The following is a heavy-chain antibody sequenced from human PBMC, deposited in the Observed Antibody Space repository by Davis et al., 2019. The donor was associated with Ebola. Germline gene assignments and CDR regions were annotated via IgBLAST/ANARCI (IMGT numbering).Heavy chain of an antibody. D-gene: IGHD3-3*01. Sequence: AASVKVSCKASGYTFTSYGISWVRQAPGQGLEWMGWISAYNGNTNYAQKLQGRVTMTTDISTSTAYMELSSLRSEDTAVYYCATRFLEWLLGPNYYYYGMDVWGQGTTVTVSS. V-gene: IGHV1-18*01. CDR3: ATRFLEWLLGPNYYYYGMDV. CDR1: GYTFTSYG. CDR2: ISAYNGNT. J-gene: IGHJ6*02.